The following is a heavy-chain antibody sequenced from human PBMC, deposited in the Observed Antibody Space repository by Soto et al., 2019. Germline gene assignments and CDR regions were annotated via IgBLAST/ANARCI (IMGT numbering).Heavy chain of an antibody. V-gene: IGHV4-59*11. J-gene: IGHJ4*02. CDR1: GGSISGHY. CDR3: ARVGSCGWSPDY. CDR2: IFYSGST. D-gene: IGHD2-15*01. Sequence: SETLSLTCTVSGGSISGHYWTWIRQHPGKGLEWIGYIFYSGSTNYNPSLKSRVTISVDTSKNQFSLKLSSVTAADTAVYYCARVGSCGWSPDYWGPGTLVTVSS.